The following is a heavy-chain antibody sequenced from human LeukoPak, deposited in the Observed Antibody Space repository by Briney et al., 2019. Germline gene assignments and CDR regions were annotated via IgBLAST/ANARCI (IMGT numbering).Heavy chain of an antibody. CDR1: GFTFSSYA. D-gene: IGHD4-17*01. V-gene: IGHV3-30*04. J-gene: IGHJ3*02. CDR3: AGGDHDHDYGDYGDAFDI. CDR2: ISYDGSNK. Sequence: GGSLRLSCAASGFTFSSYAMHWVRQAPGKGLEWVAVISYDGSNKYYADSVKGRFTISRDNSKNTLYLQMNSLRAEDTAVYYCAGGDHDHDYGDYGDAFDIWGQGTMVTVSS.